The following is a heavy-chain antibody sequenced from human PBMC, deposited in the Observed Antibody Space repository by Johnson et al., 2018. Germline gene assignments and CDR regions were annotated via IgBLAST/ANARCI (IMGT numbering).Heavy chain of an antibody. CDR3: AREGIGGAFDI. Sequence: QVQLQESGPGLVKPSQPLSLTCTVSGGSISSGDYYWTWIRQPPGKGLEWIGYIYYSGSTYYNPSLKSRVTISVDTSKNQFSLKLSSVTAADTADYYCAREGIGGAFDIWGQGTMVTVSS. V-gene: IGHV4-31*03. J-gene: IGHJ3*02. D-gene: IGHD3-16*01. CDR2: IYYSGST. CDR1: GGSISSGDYY.